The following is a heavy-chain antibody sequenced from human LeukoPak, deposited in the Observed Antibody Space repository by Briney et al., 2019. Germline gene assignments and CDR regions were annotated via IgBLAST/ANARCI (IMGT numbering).Heavy chain of an antibody. CDR2: ISSSSSTI. J-gene: IGHJ4*02. CDR1: GFTFSSYS. Sequence: PGGSLRLSCAASGFTFSSYSMNWVRQAPGKGLEWVSYISSSSSTIYYADSVKGRFTISRDNAKNSLYLQMNSLRAEDTAVYYCAREDRIVGASFDYWGQGTLATVSS. V-gene: IGHV3-48*01. D-gene: IGHD1-26*01. CDR3: AREDRIVGASFDY.